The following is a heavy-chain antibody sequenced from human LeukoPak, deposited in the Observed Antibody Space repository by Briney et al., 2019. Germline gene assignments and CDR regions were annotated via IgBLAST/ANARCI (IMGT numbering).Heavy chain of an antibody. CDR2: INADESST. Sequence: PGGSLRLSCAASGFTFSRDWMHWVRQAPGRGLVWVSRINADESSTTYADSVKGRFIISRDNAKNTLYLQMNSLRVEDTAVCYCARGSYYFNYWGQGTLVTVSS. V-gene: IGHV3-74*01. CDR1: GFTFSRDW. CDR3: ARGSYYFNY. J-gene: IGHJ4*02.